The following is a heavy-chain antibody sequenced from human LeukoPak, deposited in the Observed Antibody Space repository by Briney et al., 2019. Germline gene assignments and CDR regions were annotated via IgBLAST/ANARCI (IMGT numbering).Heavy chain of an antibody. J-gene: IGHJ4*02. Sequence: GGSLRLSCAASGFTFSNYKMNWVRQAPGKGLEWVAEVSTSGESTYYADSVKGRFTISRDNAKKSLYLQMNSLRVEGTAVYYCAVRFDYWGQGILVTVSS. V-gene: IGHV3-48*04. CDR1: GFTFSNYK. CDR3: AVRFDY. CDR2: VSTSGEST.